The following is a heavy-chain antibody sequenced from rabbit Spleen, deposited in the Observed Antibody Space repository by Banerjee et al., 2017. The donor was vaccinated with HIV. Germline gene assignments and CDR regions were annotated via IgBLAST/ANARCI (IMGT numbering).Heavy chain of an antibody. CDR3: ARDTGSRFSSYGMDL. V-gene: IGHV1S45*01. Sequence: QEQLVESGGGLVQPEGSLTLTCPASGFSFSSSDYMCWVRQAPGKGLEWISCIAGSSSCFTCSATWAKNRFTCSKTSSTTVTLQMTSLTVADTATYCCARDTGSRFSSYGMDLWGPGTRGPVS. D-gene: IGHD7-1*01. CDR1: GFSFSSSDY. CDR2: IAGSSSCFT. J-gene: IGHJ6*01.